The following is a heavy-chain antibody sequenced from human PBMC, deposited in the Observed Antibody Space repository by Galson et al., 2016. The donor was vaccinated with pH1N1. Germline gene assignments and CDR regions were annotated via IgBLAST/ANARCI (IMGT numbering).Heavy chain of an antibody. CDR2: FFYSENT. Sequence: TLSLTCSVSGDSIRSSTFYWGWTRQPPGQGLEWIGSFFYSENTYYNPSLKGRVTISVDASTNQFSLKLNSVTAADTAVYYCARHRLVRDISMGGWFDPWGQGTQVSVSS. CDR1: GDSIRSSTFY. J-gene: IGHJ5*02. V-gene: IGHV4-39*01. CDR3: ARHRLVRDISMGGWFDP. D-gene: IGHD1-26*01.